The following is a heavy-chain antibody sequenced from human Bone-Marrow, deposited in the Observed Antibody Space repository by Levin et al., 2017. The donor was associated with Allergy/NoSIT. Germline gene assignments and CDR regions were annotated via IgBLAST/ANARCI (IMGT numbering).Heavy chain of an antibody. V-gene: IGHV4-61*02. J-gene: IGHJ6*03. CDR2: IYASGSP. CDR3: ARDRRGYDYGPNTDYSYYYMDI. D-gene: IGHD5-18*01. Sequence: SETLSLTCTVSGGSISSGSYYWSWIRQPAGRGLEWIGRIYASGSPDYNPSLKSRVTISVDTSKNHFCLKLSSVTAPDTAVYYCARDRRGYDYGPNTDYSYYYMDIWGKGTTVTVSS. CDR1: GGSISSGSYY.